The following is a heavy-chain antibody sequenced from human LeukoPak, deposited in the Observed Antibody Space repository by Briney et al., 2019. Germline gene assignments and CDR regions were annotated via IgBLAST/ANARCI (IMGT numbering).Heavy chain of an antibody. Sequence: GGSLRLSCAASGFTFSTDVMSWVRQAPGEGLECVSAISGSGGNTYYADSVKGRFTISRDNSKNMLYLQMNSLRAEDTAVYYCAKVSGRIRIWPQPFGDGMDVWGQGTTVTVSS. CDR1: GFTFSTDV. J-gene: IGHJ6*02. D-gene: IGHD3-10*01. CDR3: AKVSGRIRIWPQPFGDGMDV. V-gene: IGHV3-23*01. CDR2: ISGSGGNT.